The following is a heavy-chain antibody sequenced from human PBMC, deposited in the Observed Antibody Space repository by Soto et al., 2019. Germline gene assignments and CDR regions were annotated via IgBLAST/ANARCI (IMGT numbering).Heavy chain of an antibody. CDR1: GYTFTNYD. V-gene: IGHV1-8*02. D-gene: IGHD3-10*01. CDR3: ARNHYKTGSFDH. Sequence: QVQLVQSGAEVKKPGASVKVSCKASGYTFTNYDINWVRQATGQGLEWVGWMTAISGDTGYAQNFQGRVTMTRDTPRSTAYLELSSLTSEDTAVYYCARNHYKTGSFDHWGQGTLVTVSS. CDR2: MTAISGDT. J-gene: IGHJ4*02.